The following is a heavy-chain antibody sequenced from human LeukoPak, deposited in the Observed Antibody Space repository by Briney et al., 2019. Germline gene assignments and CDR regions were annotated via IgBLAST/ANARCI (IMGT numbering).Heavy chain of an antibody. V-gene: IGHV3-33*01. D-gene: IGHD2-15*01. CDR1: GFTFKNYG. J-gene: IGHJ4*02. CDR3: ARDLDRATPTPDY. Sequence: GRSLRLSCAASGFTFKNYGLHWVRQAPGKGLEWVALIWYDGSKEYYADSVKGRFTISRDNSKNALYLQMNSLEAEDTAMYYCARDLDRATPTPDYWGQGTLVTVS. CDR2: IWYDGSKE.